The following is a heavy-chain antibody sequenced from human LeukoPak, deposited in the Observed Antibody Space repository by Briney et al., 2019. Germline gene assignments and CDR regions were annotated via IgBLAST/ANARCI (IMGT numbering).Heavy chain of an antibody. Sequence: ASVKVSCTVSGYTLTELSMHWVRQAPGKGLEWMGGFDPEDGETIYAQKFQGRVTMTEDTSTDTAYMELSSLRSEDTAVYYCATVLAAAGYAFDIWGQGTMVTVSS. D-gene: IGHD6-13*01. CDR3: ATVLAAAGYAFDI. J-gene: IGHJ3*02. CDR2: FDPEDGET. CDR1: GYTLTELS. V-gene: IGHV1-24*01.